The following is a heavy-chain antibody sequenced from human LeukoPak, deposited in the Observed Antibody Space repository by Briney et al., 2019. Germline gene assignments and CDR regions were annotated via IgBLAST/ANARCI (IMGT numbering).Heavy chain of an antibody. CDR2: INPNSGGT. CDR3: ASLMGAVAGTEIFDY. Sequence: EASVKVSCKASXYXXTGYYMHWVRQAPGQGLEWMGWINPNSGGTNYAQKFQGRVTMTRDTSISTAHMELSRLRSDDTAVYYCASLMGAVAGTEIFDYWGQGTLVTVSS. D-gene: IGHD6-19*01. J-gene: IGHJ4*02. CDR1: XYXXTGYY. V-gene: IGHV1-2*02.